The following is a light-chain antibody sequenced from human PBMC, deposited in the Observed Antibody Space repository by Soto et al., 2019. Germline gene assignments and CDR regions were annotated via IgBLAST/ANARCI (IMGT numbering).Light chain of an antibody. CDR3: YSAADNNRV. CDR1: VLAKKY. J-gene: IGLJ2*01. CDR2: KDS. Sequence: SSELTQPASVSVSPGQTARITCSGDVLAKKYARWFQQKPGQAPVLVIYKDSERPSGIPERFSGSSSGTTVTLTISGAQVEEEADYYCYSAADNNRVFGGGTQLTVL. V-gene: IGLV3-27*01.